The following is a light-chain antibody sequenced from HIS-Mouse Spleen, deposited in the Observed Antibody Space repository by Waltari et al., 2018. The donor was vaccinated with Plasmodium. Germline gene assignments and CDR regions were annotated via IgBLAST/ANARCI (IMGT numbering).Light chain of an antibody. V-gene: IGKV3-15*01. CDR2: GAS. Sequence: EIVMTQSPATLSVSPGERATLSCRARQSVSSNLAWYQQKPGQAPRLLIYGASTRATGIPARFSGSGSGTEFTLTISSMQSEDFAVYYCQQYKNWPPMYTFGQGTKLEIK. J-gene: IGKJ2*01. CDR3: QQYKNWPPMYT. CDR1: QSVSSN.